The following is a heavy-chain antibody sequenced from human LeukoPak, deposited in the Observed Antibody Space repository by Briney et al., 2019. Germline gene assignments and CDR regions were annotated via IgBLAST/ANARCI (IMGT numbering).Heavy chain of an antibody. J-gene: IGHJ4*02. V-gene: IGHV3-23*01. D-gene: IGHD3-22*01. Sequence: GGSLRLSCAASGFTFSSYAMSWVRQAPGKGLEWVSAISGSGGSTYYADSVKGRFTISRDNSKNTLYLQMSSLRAEDTALYYCAKHQVIVVVIDYWGQGTLVTVSS. CDR3: AKHQVIVVVIDY. CDR1: GFTFSSYA. CDR2: ISGSGGST.